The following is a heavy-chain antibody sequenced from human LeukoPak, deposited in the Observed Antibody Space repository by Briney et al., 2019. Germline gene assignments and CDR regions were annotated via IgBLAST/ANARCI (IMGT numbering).Heavy chain of an antibody. CDR2: ITATSSST. D-gene: IGHD3-3*01. J-gene: IGHJ4*02. V-gene: IGHV3-23*01. CDR3: AKGIDFWSGLDY. Sequence: LTGGSLRLSCAASGFTFSSYGMSWVRQAPGKGLEWVSAITATSSSTHDADSVQGRFAISRDNSKNTLYLQMNSLRAEDTAVYYCAKGIDFWSGLDYWGQGTPVTVSS. CDR1: GFTFSSYG.